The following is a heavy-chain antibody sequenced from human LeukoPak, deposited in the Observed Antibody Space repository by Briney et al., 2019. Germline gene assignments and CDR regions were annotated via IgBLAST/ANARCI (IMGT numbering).Heavy chain of an antibody. D-gene: IGHD6-13*01. CDR3: ARGTLLGSSSSLLFDY. CDR1: GYSISSGYY. J-gene: IGHJ4*02. CDR2: IYHSGST. V-gene: IGHV4-38-2*02. Sequence: SETLSLTCTVSGYSISSGYYWGWIRQPPGKGLEWIGSIYHSGSTYYNPSLKRRVTISVDTSKNQFSLKLSSVTAADTAVYYCARGTLLGSSSSLLFDYWGQGTLVTVSS.